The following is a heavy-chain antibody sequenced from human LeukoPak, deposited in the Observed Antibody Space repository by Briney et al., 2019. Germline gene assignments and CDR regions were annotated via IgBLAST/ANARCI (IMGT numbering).Heavy chain of an antibody. J-gene: IGHJ4*02. CDR3: ARDSPPQYASSSAGFDY. CDR2: IYYRRNT. CDR1: GDSIRNYY. Sequence: SETLSLTCTVSGDSIRNYYWCWIRQPPREGLGWMGYIYYRRNTNYNPSLKSRVIISIDTSKNQFYLKMSSVTAAETAVYFCARDSPPQYASSSAGFDYWGQGTLVTVSS. V-gene: IGHV4-59*01. D-gene: IGHD6-6*01.